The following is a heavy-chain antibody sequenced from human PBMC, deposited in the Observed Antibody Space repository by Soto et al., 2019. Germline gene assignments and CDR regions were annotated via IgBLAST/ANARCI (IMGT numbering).Heavy chain of an antibody. CDR3: ASVSYGSGSPVDY. Sequence: QVQLVQSGAEVKKPGASVKVSCKASGYTFTSYDINWVRQATGQGLEWMGWMNFNSGNIGYAQKFQGRVTMTRNTSTSTAYMELSSRRSEDTAVYYCASVSYGSGSPVDYWGQGTLVTVSS. D-gene: IGHD3-10*01. CDR1: GYTFTSYD. J-gene: IGHJ4*02. V-gene: IGHV1-8*01. CDR2: MNFNSGNI.